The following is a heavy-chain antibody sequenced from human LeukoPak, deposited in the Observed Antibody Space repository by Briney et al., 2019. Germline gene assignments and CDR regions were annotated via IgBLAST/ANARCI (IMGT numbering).Heavy chain of an antibody. CDR1: GFTFSSYG. CDR3: AKERDGYNLEYYFDY. V-gene: IGHV3-30*18. J-gene: IGHJ4*02. D-gene: IGHD5-24*01. CDR2: ISYDGSNK. Sequence: GRSLRLSCAASGFTFSSYGMHWVRQAPGQGLEWVAVISYDGSNKYYADSVKGRFTISRDNSKNTLYLQMNSLRAEDTAVYYCAKERDGYNLEYYFDYWGQGTLVTVSS.